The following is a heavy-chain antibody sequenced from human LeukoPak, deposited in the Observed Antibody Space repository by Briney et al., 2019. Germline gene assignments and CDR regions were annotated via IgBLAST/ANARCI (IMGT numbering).Heavy chain of an antibody. CDR1: GFTFDDYA. CDR2: TSGDGTGT. D-gene: IGHD3-16*01. J-gene: IGHJ4*02. CDR3: AKDMGPLGTIWLDY. V-gene: IGHV3-43*02. Sequence: GGSLRLSCAASGFTFDDYAMHWVRQVPGKSLEWVSLTSGDGTGTYYTDSVKGRFTISGDNSKNSLSLQVNSLRTEDTALYYCAKDMGPLGTIWLDYWGQGTLVTVSS.